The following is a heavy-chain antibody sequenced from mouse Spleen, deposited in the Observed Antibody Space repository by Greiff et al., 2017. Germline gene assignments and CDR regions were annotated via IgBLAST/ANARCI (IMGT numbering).Heavy chain of an antibody. J-gene: IGHJ1*03. CDR2: SRNKANDYTT. Sequence: EVKVVESGGGLVQSGRSLRLSCATSGFTFSDFYMEWVRQAPGKGLEWIAASRNKANDYTTEYSASVKGRFIVSRDTSQSILYLQMNALRAEDTAIYYCARDARYYSYWYFDVWGTGTTVTVSS. V-gene: IGHV7-1*01. CDR3: ARDARYYSYWYFDV. CDR1: GFTFSDFY. D-gene: IGHD1-1*01.